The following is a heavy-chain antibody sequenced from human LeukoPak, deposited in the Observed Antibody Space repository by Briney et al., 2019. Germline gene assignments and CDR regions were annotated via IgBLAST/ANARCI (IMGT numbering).Heavy chain of an antibody. D-gene: IGHD3-22*01. Sequence: SETLSLTCSVSGASVTSYYWNWVRQRPGKGLEWIGYISYNERMDYGPTLKSRVTMSLDTSKSQFALKLTSVTAADTAVYFCARGAAQYYYNGSGYQFYFDYWGQGALVTVSS. CDR1: GASVTSYY. J-gene: IGHJ4*02. V-gene: IGHV4-59*02. CDR2: ISYNERM. CDR3: ARGAAQYYYNGSGYQFYFDY.